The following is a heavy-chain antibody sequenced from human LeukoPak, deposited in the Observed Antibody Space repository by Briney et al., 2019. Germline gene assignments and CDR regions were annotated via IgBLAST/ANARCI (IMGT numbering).Heavy chain of an antibody. V-gene: IGHV3-21*01. Sequence: GGSLRLSCAASGFTFSSYSMKWVRQAPGKGLEWVSSISSSSSYIYYAGSGKGRFTICRDNAKNSLYLQMNSLRAEDTAVYYCARDRGTMVVAMDYWGQGTLVTVSS. D-gene: IGHD4/OR15-4a*01. J-gene: IGHJ4*02. CDR3: ARDRGTMVVAMDY. CDR1: GFTFSSYS. CDR2: ISSSSSYI.